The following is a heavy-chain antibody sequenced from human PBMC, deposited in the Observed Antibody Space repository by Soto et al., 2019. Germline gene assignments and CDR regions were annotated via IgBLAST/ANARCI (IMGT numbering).Heavy chain of an antibody. CDR3: ARGRAVILTGYYLGPYYYMDV. CDR2: MNPNSGNT. CDR1: GYTFTSYD. J-gene: IGHJ6*03. Sequence: ASVKVSCKASGYTFTSYDINWVRQATGQGLEWMGWMNPNSGNTGYAQKFQGRVTMTRNTSISTAYMELSSLRSEDTAVYYCARGRAVILTGYYLGPYYYMDVWGKGTTVTVSS. D-gene: IGHD3-9*01. V-gene: IGHV1-8*01.